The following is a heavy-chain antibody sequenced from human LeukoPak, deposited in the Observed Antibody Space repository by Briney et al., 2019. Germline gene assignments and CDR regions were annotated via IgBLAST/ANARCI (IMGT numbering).Heavy chain of an antibody. V-gene: IGHV3-23*01. D-gene: IGHD3-3*01. CDR2: ISGSGGST. J-gene: IGHJ4*02. Sequence: PGGSLRLSCAASGFTFSTYSMNWVRQAPGKGLEWVSAISGSGGSTYYADSVKGRFTISRDNSKNTLYLQMNSLRAEDTAVYYCAKDPRITIFGVVTDWGQGTLVTVSS. CDR1: GFTFSTYS. CDR3: AKDPRITIFGVVTD.